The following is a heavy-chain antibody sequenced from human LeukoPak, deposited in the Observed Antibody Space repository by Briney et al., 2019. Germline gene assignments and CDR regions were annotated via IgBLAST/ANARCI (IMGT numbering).Heavy chain of an antibody. CDR1: GYSISNGFY. CDR2: IYHSGNT. Sequence: PSETLSLTCTVSGYSISNGFYWGWIRQPPGKGLEWFGSIYHSGNTYYNPSLKSRVTISVDKSKNQFSLKLRSVTAADTAVYYCARPFSGSYSDAFDLWGQGTMVTVSS. V-gene: IGHV4-38-2*02. D-gene: IGHD1-26*01. CDR3: ARPFSGSYSDAFDL. J-gene: IGHJ3*01.